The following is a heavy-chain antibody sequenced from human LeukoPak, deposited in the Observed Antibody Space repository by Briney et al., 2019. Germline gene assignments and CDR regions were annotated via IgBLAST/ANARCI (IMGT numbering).Heavy chain of an antibody. V-gene: IGHV4-31*03. CDR3: ASSYYYDSSGYSEIAFDI. J-gene: IGHJ3*02. CDR2: IYYSGST. CDR1: GGSISSGGYY. D-gene: IGHD3-22*01. Sequence: SETLSLTCTVPGGSISSGGYYWSWIRQHPGKGLEWIGYIYYSGSTYYNPSLKSRVTISVDTSKNQFSLKLSSVTAADTAVYYCASSYYYDSSGYSEIAFDIWGQGTMVTVSS.